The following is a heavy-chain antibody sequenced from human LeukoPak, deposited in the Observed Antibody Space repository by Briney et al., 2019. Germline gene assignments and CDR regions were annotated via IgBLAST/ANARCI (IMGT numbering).Heavy chain of an antibody. V-gene: IGHV4-4*07. CDR1: GGSISSYD. Sequence: SETLSLTCTVSGGSISSYDWSWIRQPAGKGLEWIGRIYTSGSTNYNTSLKSRVTMSVDTSKNQFSLKLSSVTAADTAVYYCARVGSIMVRGVIWYWFDSWGQGTLVTVSS. D-gene: IGHD3-10*01. CDR2: IYTSGST. CDR3: ARVGSIMVRGVIWYWFDS. J-gene: IGHJ5*01.